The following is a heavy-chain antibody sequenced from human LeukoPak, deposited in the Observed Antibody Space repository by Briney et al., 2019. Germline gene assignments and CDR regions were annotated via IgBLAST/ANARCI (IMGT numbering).Heavy chain of an antibody. CDR3: ARARGSGSPYYFDY. J-gene: IGHJ4*02. CDR2: IYHSGNT. CDR1: DYSITTGYY. D-gene: IGHD3-10*01. Sequence: SETLSLTCGVSDYSITTGYYWGWIRQPPGKGLEWIGGIYHSGNTYYNPSLKSRVAISVDTSKNQFSLRLSSVTAADTAVYYCARARGSGSPYYFDYWGQGTPVTVSS. V-gene: IGHV4-38-2*01.